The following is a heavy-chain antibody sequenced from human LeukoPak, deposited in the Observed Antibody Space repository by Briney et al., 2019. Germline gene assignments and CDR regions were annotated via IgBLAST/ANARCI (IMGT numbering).Heavy chain of an antibody. Sequence: SETLSLTCTVCGGSISSYYWSWIRQPPGKGREWLGYIYYSGSTNYNPSRKSRVPISVDPSKNQFSLKLSSVTAADTAVYYCARGTVVVPAARSSWFDPWGQGTLVTVSS. CDR2: IYYSGST. J-gene: IGHJ5*02. CDR1: GGSISSYY. CDR3: ARGTVVVPAARSSWFDP. D-gene: IGHD2-2*01. V-gene: IGHV4-59*12.